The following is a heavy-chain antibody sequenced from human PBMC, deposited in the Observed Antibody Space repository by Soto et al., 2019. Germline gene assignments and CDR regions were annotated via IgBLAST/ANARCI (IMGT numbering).Heavy chain of an antibody. CDR3: ARGGGSDSFDY. CDR1: GASITYGGYS. J-gene: IGHJ4*02. D-gene: IGHD1-26*01. Sequence: QLQLHESGSGLVKPSQTLSLTCTVSGASITYGGYSWSWIRQTPGKGLAWIRYINHLETTFYNPSFESRLSLSIDRAKNQFSLNLNSMSAADRAVYFCARGGGSDSFDYWGQGILVTVSS. CDR2: INHLETT. V-gene: IGHV4-30-2*01.